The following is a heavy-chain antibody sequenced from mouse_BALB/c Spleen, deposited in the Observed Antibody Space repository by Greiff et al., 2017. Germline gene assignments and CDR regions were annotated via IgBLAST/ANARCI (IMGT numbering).Heavy chain of an antibody. CDR3: ARLRRTFYWYFDD. J-gene: IGHJ1*01. D-gene: IGHD2-12*01. CDR2: ISSGGST. Sequence: DVMLVESGGGLVKPGGSLKLSCAASGFTFSSYAMSWVRQTPEKRLEWVASISSGGSTYYPDSVMGRFTIFRVKARNILYLQMSSLRSEDTAMYYCARLRRTFYWYFDDWGAGTTVTVSS. CDR1: GFTFSSYA. V-gene: IGHV5-6-5*01.